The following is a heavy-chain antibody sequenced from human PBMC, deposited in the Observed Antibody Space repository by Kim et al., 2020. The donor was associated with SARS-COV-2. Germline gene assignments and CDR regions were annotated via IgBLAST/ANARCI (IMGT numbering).Heavy chain of an antibody. V-gene: IGHV3-21*01. Sequence: GGSLRLSCAASGFTFSSYTMNWVRQAPGKGLEWVSSISGYPTSYIYYADSVKGRFTISRDNSKNSLYLQMNSLRAEDTAVYYCARDPGNPIVLMVYDVREGQYYFDYWGQGALVTVSS. D-gene: IGHD2-8*01. CDR2: ISGYPTSYI. J-gene: IGHJ4*02. CDR3: ARDPGNPIVLMVYDVREGQYYFDY. CDR1: GFTFSSYT.